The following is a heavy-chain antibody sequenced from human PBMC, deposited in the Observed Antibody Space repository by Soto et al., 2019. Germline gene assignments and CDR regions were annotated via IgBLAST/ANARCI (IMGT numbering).Heavy chain of an antibody. CDR3: VKDDGGYPSTAPH. D-gene: IGHD3-22*01. V-gene: IGHV3-23*01. J-gene: IGHJ4*02. Sequence: EEQLMASGGGLVQPGGSLRLSCAASGITISNYPMSWVRQAPGKGLDWVSGISGSGDRTYYSDSAKGRFTISKDISMNTLSLQLDSLGVEDTAVYFCVKDDGGYPSTAPHWGQGTLVTVSS. CDR2: ISGSGDRT. CDR1: GITISNYP.